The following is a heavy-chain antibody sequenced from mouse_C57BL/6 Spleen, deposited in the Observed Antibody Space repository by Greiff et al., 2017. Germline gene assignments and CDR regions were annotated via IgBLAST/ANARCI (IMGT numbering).Heavy chain of an antibody. Sequence: VQLQQPGAELVMPGASVKLSCKASGYTFTSYWMHWVKQRPGQGLEWIGEIDPSDSYINYKQKFKGKSTLTVDKSSSTAYMQLSSLTSEDSAVYYCARLATVGYYFDYWGQGTTLTVSS. CDR3: ARLATVGYYFDY. V-gene: IGHV1-69*01. D-gene: IGHD1-1*01. J-gene: IGHJ2*01. CDR2: IDPSDSYI. CDR1: GYTFTSYW.